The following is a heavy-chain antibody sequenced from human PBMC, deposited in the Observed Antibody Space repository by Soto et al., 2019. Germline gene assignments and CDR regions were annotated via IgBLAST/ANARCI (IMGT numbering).Heavy chain of an antibody. D-gene: IGHD3-10*01. CDR1: SGSISSSNW. V-gene: IGHV4-4*02. CDR3: ARVRGGSFYYYYMDV. J-gene: IGHJ6*03. CDR2: IYHSGST. Sequence: SETLSLTCAVSSGSISSSNWWSWVRQPPGKGLEWIGEIYHSGSTNYNPSLKSRVTVSVDKSKNQFSLKLSSVTAADTAVYYCARVRGGSFYYYYMDVWGKGTTVTVSS.